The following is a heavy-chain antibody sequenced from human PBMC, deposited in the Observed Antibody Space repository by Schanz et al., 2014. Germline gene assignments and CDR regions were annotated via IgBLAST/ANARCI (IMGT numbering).Heavy chain of an antibody. V-gene: IGHV3-13*04. D-gene: IGHD6-19*01. CDR2: IGTAGDT. CDR3: GRDKKGFVAGAGRAPFDY. J-gene: IGHJ4*02. Sequence: EVQLEESGGGLVQPGGSLRLSCAASGFTFSSYDMHWVRQVTGKGLEWVSGIGTAGDTYYPDSVKGRFTISRDNAKNSLYLQVNNLSAEDTAVYYCGRDKKGFVAGAGRAPFDYWGQGALVTVSS. CDR1: GFTFSSYD.